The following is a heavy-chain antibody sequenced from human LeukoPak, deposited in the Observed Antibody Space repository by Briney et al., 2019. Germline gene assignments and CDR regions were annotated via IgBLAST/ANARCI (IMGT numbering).Heavy chain of an antibody. CDR3: ARLRNYYDRSGYKQLWFDP. D-gene: IGHD3-22*01. V-gene: IGHV4-59*01. Sequence: PSETLSLTCTVSGVSISSYHWSWLRQPPGKGLEWLGNMYYSGSTNYNPSLRSRVTISVDTSKNQFSLKLSSVTAADTAVYYCARLRNYYDRSGYKQLWFDPWGQGTLVTVSS. CDR1: GVSISSYH. J-gene: IGHJ5*02. CDR2: MYYSGST.